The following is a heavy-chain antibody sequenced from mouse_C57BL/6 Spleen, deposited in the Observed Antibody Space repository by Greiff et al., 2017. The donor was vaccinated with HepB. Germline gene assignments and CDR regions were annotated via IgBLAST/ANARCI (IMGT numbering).Heavy chain of an antibody. CDR3: ARGGQDYFDY. J-gene: IGHJ2*01. V-gene: IGHV1-59*01. CDR2: IDPSDSYT. CDR1: GYTFTSYW. D-gene: IGHD3-3*01. Sequence: VQLQQSGAELVRPGTSVKLSCKASGYTFTSYWMHWVKQRPGQGLEWIGVIDPSDSYTNYNQKFKGKATLTVDTSSSTAYMQLSSLTSEDSAVYYCARGGQDYFDYWRQGTTLTVSS.